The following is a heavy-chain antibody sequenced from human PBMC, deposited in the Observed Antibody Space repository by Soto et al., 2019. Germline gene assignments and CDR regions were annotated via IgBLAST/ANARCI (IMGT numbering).Heavy chain of an antibody. V-gene: IGHV4-31*03. Sequence: SETLSLTCTVSGGSISSGGYYWSWIRQHPGKGLEWIGYIYYSGSTYYNPSLKSRVTISVDTSKNQFSLKLSSVTAADTAVYYFARGRGYSSSWSVYYFDYWGQGTLVTVSS. CDR2: IYYSGST. CDR1: GGSISSGGYY. CDR3: ARGRGYSSSWSVYYFDY. D-gene: IGHD6-13*01. J-gene: IGHJ4*02.